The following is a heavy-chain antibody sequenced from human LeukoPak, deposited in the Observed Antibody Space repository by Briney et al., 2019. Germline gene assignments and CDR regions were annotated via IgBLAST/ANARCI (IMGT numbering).Heavy chain of an antibody. D-gene: IGHD3-3*01. V-gene: IGHV3-48*04. CDR3: ARPPDLEWFQRTDAFDI. Sequence: PGGSLRLSCAASGFTFSSYSMNWVRQAPGKGLEWVSYISSSSSTIYYADSVKGRFTISRDNAKNSLYLQMNSLRAEDTAVYYCARPPDLEWFQRTDAFDIWGQGTMVTVSS. CDR2: ISSSSSTI. J-gene: IGHJ3*02. CDR1: GFTFSSYS.